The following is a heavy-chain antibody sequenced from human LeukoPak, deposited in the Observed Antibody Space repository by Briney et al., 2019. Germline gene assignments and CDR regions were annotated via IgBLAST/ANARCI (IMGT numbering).Heavy chain of an antibody. D-gene: IGHD3-3*01. CDR2: INHSGST. CDR3: ARVKYYDFWSGALGV. J-gene: IGHJ6*04. CDR1: GGSFSGYY. Sequence: SETLSLTCAVYGGSFSGYYWSWIRQTPGKGLEWIGEINHSGSTNYNPSLKSRVTISVDTSKNQFSLKLSSVTAADTAVYYCARVKYYDFWSGALGVWGEGTTVTVSS. V-gene: IGHV4-34*01.